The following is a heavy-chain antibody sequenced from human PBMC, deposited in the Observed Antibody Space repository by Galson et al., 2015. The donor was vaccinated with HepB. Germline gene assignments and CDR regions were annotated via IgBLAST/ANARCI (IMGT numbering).Heavy chain of an antibody. Sequence: SLRLSCAASGFTFSDYYMNWIRQAPGKGLEWVSYVSRTVNIIYYADSVKGRFTISRDNAKNSLYLQMNSLRAEDTAVYYCLMTTLDRGGEYFQQWGQGTLVTVSS. D-gene: IGHD3-10*01. V-gene: IGHV3-11*01. J-gene: IGHJ1*01. CDR1: GFTFSDYY. CDR3: LMTTLDRGGEYFQQ. CDR2: VSRTVNII.